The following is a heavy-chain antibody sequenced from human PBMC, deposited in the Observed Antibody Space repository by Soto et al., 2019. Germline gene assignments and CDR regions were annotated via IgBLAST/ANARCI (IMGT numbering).Heavy chain of an antibody. CDR1: GGSISSSTYY. Sequence: PSETLSLTCTVSGGSISSSTYYWGWIRQSPGKGLEWIGRVYYTGTTYHNPSLKSRVTISVDTSRNQFSLKLSSVTAADTAVYFCATDYGDYEAYFDYWGQGTLVTVSS. V-gene: IGHV4-39*01. CDR2: VYYTGTT. CDR3: ATDYGDYEAYFDY. J-gene: IGHJ4*02. D-gene: IGHD4-17*01.